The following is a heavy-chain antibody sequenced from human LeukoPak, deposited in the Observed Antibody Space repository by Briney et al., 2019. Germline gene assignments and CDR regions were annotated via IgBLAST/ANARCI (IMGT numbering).Heavy chain of an antibody. J-gene: IGHJ3*02. CDR1: GFTFSSYS. Sequence: GGSLRLSCAASGFTFSSYSMNWVRQAPGKGLEWVAFIRYDGSNKYYADSVKGRFTISRDNSKNTLYLQMNSLRSEDTAVYYCARDLVTVVTLYSRAFDIWGQGTMVTVSS. D-gene: IGHD4-23*01. CDR3: ARDLVTVVTLYSRAFDI. V-gene: IGHV3-30*02. CDR2: IRYDGSNK.